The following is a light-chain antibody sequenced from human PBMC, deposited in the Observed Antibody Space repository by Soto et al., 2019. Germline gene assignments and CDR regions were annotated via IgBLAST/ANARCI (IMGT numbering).Light chain of an antibody. CDR2: LNSDGSH. CDR3: QTWGTGIQVV. J-gene: IGLJ2*01. CDR1: SGHSSYA. V-gene: IGLV4-69*01. Sequence: QSVLTQSPSASASLGASVKLTCTLSSGHSSYAIAWHQQQPEKGPRYLMKLNSDGSHSKGDGIPDRFSGSSSGAERYLTISSRQSEDEADYYCQTWGTGIQVVFGGGTKVTVL.